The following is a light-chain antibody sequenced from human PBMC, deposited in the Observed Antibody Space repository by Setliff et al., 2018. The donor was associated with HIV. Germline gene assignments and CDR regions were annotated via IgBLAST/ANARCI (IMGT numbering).Light chain of an antibody. CDR1: SRDVGGYNY. CDR3: SSYAVTNTLP. V-gene: IGLV2-14*01. Sequence: LTQPASVSGSPGQSITISCTGTSRDVGGYNYVSWYQQHPGKAPKLIIYEVRNRPSGVSNRFSGSKSGNTASLTISGLQAEDEADYYCSSYAVTNTLPFGTGTKVTVL. J-gene: IGLJ1*01. CDR2: EVR.